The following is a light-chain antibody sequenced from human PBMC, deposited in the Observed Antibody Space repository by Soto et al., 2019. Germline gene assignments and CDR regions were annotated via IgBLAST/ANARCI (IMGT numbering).Light chain of an antibody. CDR2: EVS. CDR1: SSYVGGYNY. V-gene: IGLV2-8*01. Sequence: QSALTQPPSASGSPGQSVTISCTGTSSYVGGYNYVSWYQQHPGKAPKLMIYEVSERPSGVPDRFFGSKSGNTASLTVSGLQAEDEADYYCSSNAGSNNFVVFGGWTKLTVL. J-gene: IGLJ2*01. CDR3: SSNAGSNNFVV.